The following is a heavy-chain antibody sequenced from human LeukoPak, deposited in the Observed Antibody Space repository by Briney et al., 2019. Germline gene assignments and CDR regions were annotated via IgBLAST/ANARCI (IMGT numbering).Heavy chain of an antibody. J-gene: IGHJ6*03. CDR3: ARGYGDFYYYYYMDV. V-gene: IGHV3-48*01. D-gene: IGHD4-17*01. CDR2: ISSSSSTI. CDR1: GFTFSSYS. Sequence: GGSLRLSCAASGFTFSSYSMNWVRQAPGKGLEWVSYISSSSSTIYYADSVKGRFTISRGNAKNSLYLQMNSLRAEDTAVYYCARGYGDFYYYYYMDVWGKGTTVTVSS.